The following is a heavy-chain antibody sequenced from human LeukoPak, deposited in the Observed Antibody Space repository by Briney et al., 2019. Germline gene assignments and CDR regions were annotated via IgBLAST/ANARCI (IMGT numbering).Heavy chain of an antibody. J-gene: IGHJ4*02. V-gene: IGHV1-69*04. CDR1: GGTFSSYA. Sequence: SVKVSCKASGGTFSSYAISWVRQAPGQGLEWMGRIIPILGIANYAQKFQGRVTITADKSTSTAYMELSSLRSEDTAVYYCASPRQSTLDFDYWGQGTLVTVSS. CDR3: ASPRQSTLDFDY. D-gene: IGHD2/OR15-2a*01. CDR2: IIPILGIA.